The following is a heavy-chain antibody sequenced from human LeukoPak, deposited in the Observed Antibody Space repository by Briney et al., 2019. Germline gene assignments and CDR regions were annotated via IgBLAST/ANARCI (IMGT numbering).Heavy chain of an antibody. V-gene: IGHV1-18*01. Sequence: ASVKVSCKASGYTFTSYGISWVRQAPGQGLEWMGWISAYNGNTNYAQKFQGRVTMTRDTSISTAYMELSRLRSDDTAVYCCARSQITAMVRGVTPGYWGQGTLVTVSS. D-gene: IGHD3-10*01. CDR3: ARSQITAMVRGVTPGY. J-gene: IGHJ4*02. CDR1: GYTFTSYG. CDR2: ISAYNGNT.